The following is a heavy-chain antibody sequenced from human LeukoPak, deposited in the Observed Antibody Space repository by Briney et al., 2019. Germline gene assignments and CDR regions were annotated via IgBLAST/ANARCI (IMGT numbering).Heavy chain of an antibody. CDR1: GGSFSGYY. J-gene: IGHJ5*02. CDR3: ARNDWFDP. CDR2: INHSGST. Sequence: SETLSLTCAVYGGSFSGYYWSWIRQPPGKGLEWIGEINHSGSTNYNPSLKSRVTISVDTSKNQFSLKLSSVTAADTAVYYCARNDWFDPWGQGTLVTVSS. V-gene: IGHV4-34*01.